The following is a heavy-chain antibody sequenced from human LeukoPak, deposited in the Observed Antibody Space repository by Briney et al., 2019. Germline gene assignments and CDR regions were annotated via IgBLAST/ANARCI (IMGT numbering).Heavy chain of an antibody. CDR1: DYISTNYW. D-gene: IGHD4/OR15-4a*01. V-gene: IGHV5-51*02. CDR3: ARLRCGRARCLKSQFYSGLDV. Sequence: AAFLMISYPGFDYISTNYWTGWLRQMAQKVVEWMGIIPHDGSTTDENKPFQGQATISADPSINTAYLHWSSLEASDTAMYYCARLRCGRARCLKSQFYSGLDVWGQGTTVTVSS. CDR2: IPHDGSTT. J-gene: IGHJ6*02.